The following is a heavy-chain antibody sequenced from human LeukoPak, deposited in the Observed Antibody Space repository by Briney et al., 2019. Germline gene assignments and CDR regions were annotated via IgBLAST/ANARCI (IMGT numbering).Heavy chain of an antibody. CDR3: ARDKIGYYRWFDP. J-gene: IGHJ5*02. Sequence: PGGSLRLSCVASGFTFRTYEVNWVRQAPGKGLEWVSYISGSDPTVYYADSVRGRFTISRDNDKNSLYLQMNSLRAEDTAVYYCARDKIGYYRWFDPWGQGTLVTVSS. CDR1: GFTFRTYE. V-gene: IGHV3-48*03. CDR2: ISGSDPTV. D-gene: IGHD1-26*01.